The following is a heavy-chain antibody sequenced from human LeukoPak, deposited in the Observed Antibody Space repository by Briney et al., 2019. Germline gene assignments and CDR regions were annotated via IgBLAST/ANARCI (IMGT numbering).Heavy chain of an antibody. CDR1: GFTFNRYP. D-gene: IGHD6-19*01. CDR3: ARDRAGVFDY. CDR2: IYSGGST. J-gene: IGHJ4*02. Sequence: PGGSLRLSCAASGFTFNRYPMTWLRQAPGKGLEWVSVIYSGGSTYFADSVKGRFTISRDNSKNTLYLQMNSLRAEDTAVYYCARDRAGVFDYWGQGTLVTVSS. V-gene: IGHV3-66*01.